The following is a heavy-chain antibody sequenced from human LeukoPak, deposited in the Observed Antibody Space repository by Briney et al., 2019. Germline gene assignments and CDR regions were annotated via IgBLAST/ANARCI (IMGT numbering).Heavy chain of an antibody. CDR3: ARERV. CDR2: VFSDGRT. V-gene: IGHV3-53*01. Sequence: GGSLRLSCGASGFTVSNHHMTWVRQTPGKGLECVSVVFSDGRTSYTDSVKGRFTISRDSSKNTLFLYLDRLRAEDTAVYYCARERVWGQGTLVTVSS. J-gene: IGHJ4*02. CDR1: GFTVSNHH.